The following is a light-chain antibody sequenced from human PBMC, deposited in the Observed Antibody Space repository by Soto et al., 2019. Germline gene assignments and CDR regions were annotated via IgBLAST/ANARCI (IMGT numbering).Light chain of an antibody. CDR3: QQYNGYWT. CDR1: QSISDS. Sequence: DIPMTQSPSTLSASVGDRVTITCRASQSISDSLAWYQQKPGKAPKLLIYEASSFKSGVPSSFSGSRSGTQSTLTLSSLQPDHFSTYYCQQYNGYWTFGQGTKVQIK. V-gene: IGKV1-5*03. CDR2: EAS. J-gene: IGKJ1*01.